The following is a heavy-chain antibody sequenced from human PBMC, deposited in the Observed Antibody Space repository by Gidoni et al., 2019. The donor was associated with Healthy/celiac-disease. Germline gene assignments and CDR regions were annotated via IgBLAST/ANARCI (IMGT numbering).Heavy chain of an antibody. CDR3: ARDDSKIRITMIPDY. V-gene: IGHV1-18*01. CDR2: ISAYNGNT. D-gene: IGHD3-22*01. J-gene: IGHJ4*02. CDR1: GYTFTSYG. Sequence: QVQLVQSGAEVKKPGASVKVSCKASGYTFTSYGISWVRQAPGQGLEWMGWISAYNGNTNYAPKLQGRVTMTTDTTTSTAYMELRSLRSDDTAVYYCARDDSKIRITMIPDYWGQGTLVTVSS.